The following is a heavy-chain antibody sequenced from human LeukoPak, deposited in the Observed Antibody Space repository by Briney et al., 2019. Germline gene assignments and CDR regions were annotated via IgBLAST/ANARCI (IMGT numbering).Heavy chain of an antibody. J-gene: IGHJ1*01. Sequence: SDTLSLTCTVSGGSISSSSYYWGWIRQPPGKGLEWIGSIYYSGSTYYNPSLKSRVTISVDTSKNQFSLKLSSVTAADTAVYYCAGIYKQWLVQGYVQHWGQGTLVTVSS. CDR3: AGIYKQWLVQGYVQH. CDR1: GGSISSSSYY. D-gene: IGHD6-19*01. CDR2: IYYSGST. V-gene: IGHV4-39*01.